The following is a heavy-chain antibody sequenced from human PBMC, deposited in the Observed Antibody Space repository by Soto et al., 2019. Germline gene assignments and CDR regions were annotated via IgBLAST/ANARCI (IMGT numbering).Heavy chain of an antibody. V-gene: IGHV4-34*01. Sequence: QVQLQQWGAGLLKPWETLSLTCAVYGGSFSGYQWSWIRQTPGKGLEWIGEINDSGNINYNPSLKSRVTILLDTPKKQISLKLSSVTAADSAVYYCARGLILWFGELSRRGGFYYYMDVWGKGTTVTVSS. CDR1: GGSFSGYQ. CDR2: INDSGNI. J-gene: IGHJ6*03. D-gene: IGHD3-10*01. CDR3: ARGLILWFGELSRRGGFYYYMDV.